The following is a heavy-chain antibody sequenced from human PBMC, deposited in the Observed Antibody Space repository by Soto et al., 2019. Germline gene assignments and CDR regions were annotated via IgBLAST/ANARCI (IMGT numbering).Heavy chain of an antibody. D-gene: IGHD2-15*01. CDR3: ARSLLYCSGGSCYYYYYGMDV. CDR2: ISYDGSNK. CDR1: GFTFSSYA. V-gene: IGHV3-30-3*01. Sequence: QVQLVESGGGVVQPGRSLRLSCAASGFTFSSYAMHWVRQAPGKGLEWVAVISYDGSNKYYADSVKGRFTISRDNSKNTLYLLMNSLRAEDAAVYYCARSLLYCSGGSCYYYYYGMDVWGQGTTVTVSS. J-gene: IGHJ6*02.